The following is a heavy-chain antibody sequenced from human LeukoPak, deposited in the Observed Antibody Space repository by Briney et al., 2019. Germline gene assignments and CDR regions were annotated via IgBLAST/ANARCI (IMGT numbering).Heavy chain of an antibody. CDR2: IYYSGST. V-gene: IGHV4-59*01. CDR3: ARGYCSGGSCYPTPFDY. CDR1: GGSISSYY. D-gene: IGHD2-15*01. Sequence: SETLSLTCTVSGGSISSYYWRWIRQPPGKGLEWIGYIYYSGSTNYNPSLKSRVTISVDTSKNQFSLKLSSVPAADTAVYYCARGYCSGGSCYPTPFDYWGQGTLVTVSS. J-gene: IGHJ4*02.